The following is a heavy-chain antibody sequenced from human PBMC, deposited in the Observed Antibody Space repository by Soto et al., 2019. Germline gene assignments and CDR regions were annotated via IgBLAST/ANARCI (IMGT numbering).Heavy chain of an antibody. CDR3: ARDLYNNGRMDV. V-gene: IGHV3-21*01. D-gene: IGHD3-10*01. CDR1: GFTFSSYN. J-gene: IGHJ6*02. CDR2: ISSSSSYI. Sequence: PGGSLRLSCAASGFTFSSYNIHWVRQAPGKGLEWVSSISSSSSYISYADPVKGRFTISRDNAKNSLFLQMNSLRAEDTAVYYCARDLYNNGRMDVWGQGTTVTVS.